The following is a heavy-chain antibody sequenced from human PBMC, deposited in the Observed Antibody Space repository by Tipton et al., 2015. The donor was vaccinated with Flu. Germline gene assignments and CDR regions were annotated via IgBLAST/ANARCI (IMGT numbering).Heavy chain of an antibody. CDR2: INPSGGST. J-gene: IGHJ3*02. Sequence: QVQLVQSGAEVKKPGASVKVSCKASGYTFTSYYMHWVRQAPGQGLEWMGIINPSGGSTSYAQKFQGRVTMTRDTSTSTVYMELSSLRSEDTAVYYCARVCGSGWSYDAFDIWGQGTMVTVSS. V-gene: IGHV1-46*01. D-gene: IGHD6-19*01. CDR1: GYTFTSYY. CDR3: ARVCGSGWSYDAFDI.